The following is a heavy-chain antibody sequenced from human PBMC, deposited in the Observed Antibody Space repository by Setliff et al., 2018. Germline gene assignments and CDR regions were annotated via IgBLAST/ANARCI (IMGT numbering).Heavy chain of an antibody. CDR3: ARHGTMGASRWFVS. J-gene: IGHJ5*01. V-gene: IGHV3-21*01. D-gene: IGHD3-10*01. CDR2: SGRSASDV. CDR1: GFFFSSYA. Sequence: GGSLRLSCAASGFFFSSYAMNWVRQAAGKGLEWVASSGRSASDVYYADSVKGRFTISRENAENSLFLQMNNLRAEDTGVYYCARHGTMGASRWFVSWGQGTLVTVSS.